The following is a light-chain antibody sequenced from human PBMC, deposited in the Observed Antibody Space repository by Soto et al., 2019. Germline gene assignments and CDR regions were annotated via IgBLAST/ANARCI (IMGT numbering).Light chain of an antibody. Sequence: EIVLTQSPGTLSLSPGERATLSCRASQSVNSNYLAWYQQKPGQSPRVLIYGASSRATGIPDRFSGSGSGTDFTLTISRLEPEDFAGYYCQQYDNSFRTFGQGTKVEIK. V-gene: IGKV3-20*01. CDR1: QSVNSNY. J-gene: IGKJ1*01. CDR2: GAS. CDR3: QQYDNSFRT.